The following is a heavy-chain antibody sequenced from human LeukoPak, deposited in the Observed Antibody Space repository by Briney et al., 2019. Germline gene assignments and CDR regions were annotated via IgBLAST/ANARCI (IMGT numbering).Heavy chain of an antibody. CDR2: ISYDGTNK. CDR1: RFTFSTYT. CDR3: AREGAGTTLGGYYFDF. V-gene: IGHV3-30-3*01. D-gene: IGHD2/OR15-2a*01. J-gene: IGHJ4*02. Sequence: PGGSLRLSCAASRFTFSTYTMHWVRQAPGKGLEGGAGISYDGTNKYYTDSVKGRFTISRDNSKNTLYLQMHSLRAEDTAVYYCAREGAGTTLGGYYFDFWGQGTLVTVSS.